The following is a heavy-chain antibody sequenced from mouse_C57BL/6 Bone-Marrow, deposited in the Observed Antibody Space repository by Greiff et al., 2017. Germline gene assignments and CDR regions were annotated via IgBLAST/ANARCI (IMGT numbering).Heavy chain of an antibody. Sequence: DVHLVESGGGLVKPGGSLKLSCAASGFTFSDYGMHWVRQAPEKGLEWVAYISSGSSTIYYADTVKGRFTISRDNAKNTLFLQMTSLRSEDTAMYYCAKNYPYCDYGGQGNTLTVSS. V-gene: IGHV5-17*01. CDR3: AKNYPYCDY. D-gene: IGHD1-1*01. J-gene: IGHJ2*01. CDR2: ISSGSSTI. CDR1: GFTFSDYG.